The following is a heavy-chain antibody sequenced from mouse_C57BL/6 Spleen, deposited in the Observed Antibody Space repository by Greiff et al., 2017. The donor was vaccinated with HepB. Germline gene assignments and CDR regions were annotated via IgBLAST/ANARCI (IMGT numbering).Heavy chain of an antibody. CDR1: GFTFSSYA. D-gene: IGHD2-1*01. CDR3: ARDRGGNYDAMDH. Sequence: EVKLMESGGGLVKPGGSLKLSCAASGFTFSSYAMSWVRQTPEKRLEWVATISDGGSYTYYPDNVKGRFTISRDNAKNNLYLQMSHLKSEDTAMYYCARDRGGNYDAMDHWGQGTSVTVSS. V-gene: IGHV5-4*01. J-gene: IGHJ4*01. CDR2: ISDGGSYT.